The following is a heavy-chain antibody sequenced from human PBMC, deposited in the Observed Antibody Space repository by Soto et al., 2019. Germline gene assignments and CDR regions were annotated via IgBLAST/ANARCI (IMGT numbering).Heavy chain of an antibody. Sequence: QVQLVETGGGVVQPGRSLRLSCAASGFTFSSYGMHWVRQAPGKGLEWVAVIWDDGSNKYYADSVKGRLTISRDNSKNTLYLQMNSLRAEDTAVYYCARYEGFGELSVYHWGQGTLVTVSS. V-gene: IGHV3-33*01. J-gene: IGHJ5*02. D-gene: IGHD3-10*01. CDR2: IWDDGSNK. CDR3: ARYEGFGELSVYH. CDR1: GFTFSSYG.